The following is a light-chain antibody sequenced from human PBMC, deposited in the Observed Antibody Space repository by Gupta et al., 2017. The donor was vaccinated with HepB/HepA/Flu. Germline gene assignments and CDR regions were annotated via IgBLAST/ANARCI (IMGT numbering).Light chain of an antibody. V-gene: IGLV3-21*03. CDR3: QVWESGTDHPGV. CDR1: NLGSRS. J-gene: IGLJ3*02. CDR2: DDI. Sequence: SYVLTQSPSVSVAPGKTAKMSCGGDNLGSRSVHWYQQKPGQAPLLVVYDDIDRPSGISERFSGSNSGNTATLTISRVEAGDEADYYCQVWESGTDHPGVFGGGTNLTV.